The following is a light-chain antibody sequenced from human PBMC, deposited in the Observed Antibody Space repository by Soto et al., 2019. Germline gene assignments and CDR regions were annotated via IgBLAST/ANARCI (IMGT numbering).Light chain of an antibody. V-gene: IGLV2-14*03. Sequence: QSVLTQPASVSGSPGQSITISCTGTSSDVGGYNSVSWYQQHPDKAPQLKIFDVSNRPSGISDRFSGSKSGNTASLTISGLQAEDEADYYCRSYTSTNTLIFGGGTKVTV. J-gene: IGLJ2*01. CDR2: DVS. CDR3: RSYTSTNTLI. CDR1: SSDVGGYNS.